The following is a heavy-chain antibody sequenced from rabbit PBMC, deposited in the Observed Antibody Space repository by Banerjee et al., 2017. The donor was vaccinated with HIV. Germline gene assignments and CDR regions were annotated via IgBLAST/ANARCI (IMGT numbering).Heavy chain of an antibody. J-gene: IGHJ4*01. CDR2: INTGSGST. V-gene: IGHV1S40*01. Sequence: QSLEESGGDLVKPGASLTLTCTASGFDFSTNTMCWVRQAPGKGLEWIGCINTGSGSTYYASWAKGRFTISKTSSTTVTLQMTSLTAADTATYFCARDLAGVIGWNFNLWGPGTLVTVS. CDR3: ARDLAGVIGWNFNL. D-gene: IGHD4-1*01. CDR1: GFDFSTNT.